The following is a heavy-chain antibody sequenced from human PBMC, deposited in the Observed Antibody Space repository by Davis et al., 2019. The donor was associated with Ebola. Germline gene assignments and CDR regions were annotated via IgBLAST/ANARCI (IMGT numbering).Heavy chain of an antibody. D-gene: IGHD6-25*01. J-gene: IGHJ4*02. V-gene: IGHV1-18*04. Sequence: ASVKVSCKASGYTFTSYGITWVRQAPGQGLEWMGWFSAHNGNIYYAQKFQGRVTMTRDTSISTAYMELSSLRAEDTAVYYCARGGIAANYWGQGTLVTVSS. CDR2: FSAHNGNI. CDR3: ARGGIAANY. CDR1: GYTFTSYG.